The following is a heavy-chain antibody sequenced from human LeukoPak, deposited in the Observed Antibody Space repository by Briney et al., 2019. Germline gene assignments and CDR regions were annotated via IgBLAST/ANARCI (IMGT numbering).Heavy chain of an antibody. CDR2: ISSSSSTI. J-gene: IGHJ4*02. CDR3: ASSITGTSGYFDY. CDR1: XTFXXXS. D-gene: IGHD1-7*01. Sequence: XTFXXXSMNWVRQAPGKGLEWVSYISSSSSTIYYADSVKGRFTISRDNAKNSLYLQMNSLRDEDTAVYYCASSITGTSGYFDYWGQGTLVTVSS. V-gene: IGHV3-48*02.